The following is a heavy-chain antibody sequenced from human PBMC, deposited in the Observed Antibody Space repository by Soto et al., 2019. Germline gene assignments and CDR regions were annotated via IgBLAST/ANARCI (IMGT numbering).Heavy chain of an antibody. CDR1: GGSISSSSYF. Sequence: SETLSVTCSVSGGSISSSSYFWGWIRQPPGKGLEWIGSIYYSGSTYYNPSLKSRVTVSVDTSKNQFSLKLSSVTAADTAVYYCARHPSDFWFDPWGQGTLVT. D-gene: IGHD2-21*02. CDR3: ARHPSDFWFDP. J-gene: IGHJ5*02. CDR2: IYYSGST. V-gene: IGHV4-39*01.